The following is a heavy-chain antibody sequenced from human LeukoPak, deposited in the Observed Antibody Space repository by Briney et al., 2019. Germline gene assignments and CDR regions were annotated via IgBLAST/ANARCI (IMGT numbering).Heavy chain of an antibody. Sequence: SVKVSCKASGGTFSSYAISWVRQAPGQGLEWMGGIIPIFGTANYAQKFQGRVTITADKSTSTAYMELSSLRSEDTAVYYCAREDVDSHHGYYCYYGIDVWGKGTTVTVSS. V-gene: IGHV1-69*06. D-gene: IGHD5-12*01. CDR3: AREDVDSHHGYYCYYGIDV. CDR1: GGTFSSYA. CDR2: IIPIFGTA. J-gene: IGHJ6*04.